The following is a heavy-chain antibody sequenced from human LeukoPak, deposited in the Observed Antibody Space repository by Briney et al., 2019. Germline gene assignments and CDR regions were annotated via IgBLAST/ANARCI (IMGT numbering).Heavy chain of an antibody. CDR3: AREMESGYYFK. J-gene: IGHJ4*02. D-gene: IGHD3-22*01. V-gene: IGHV3-66*01. CDR2: IYSDGST. CDR1: GFTVSSNY. Sequence: GGSLRLSCAASGFTVSSNYMSWVRQAPGKGLEWVSVIYSDGSTYYADSVKGRFTISRDESKNMLYLQMNTLRVEDTAVYYCAREMESGYYFKWGQGTRVTVSS.